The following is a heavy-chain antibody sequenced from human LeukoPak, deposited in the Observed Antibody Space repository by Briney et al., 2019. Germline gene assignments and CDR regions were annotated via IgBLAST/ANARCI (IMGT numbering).Heavy chain of an antibody. V-gene: IGHV1-46*01. J-gene: IGHJ4*02. CDR2: INPSGGST. Sequence: ASVKVSCKASGYTFTSYYMHWVRQAPGQGLEWMGIINPSGGSTSYAQKFQGRVTMTRDMSTSTVYMELSSLRSEDTAVYYCARCEYYGSGSYRNRAFDYWGQGTLVTVSS. D-gene: IGHD3-10*01. CDR1: GYTFTSYY. CDR3: ARCEYYGSGSYRNRAFDY.